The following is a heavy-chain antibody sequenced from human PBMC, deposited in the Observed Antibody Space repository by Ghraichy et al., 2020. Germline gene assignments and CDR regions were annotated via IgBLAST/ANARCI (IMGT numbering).Heavy chain of an antibody. CDR1: GASVRSSYYY. CDR2: MFYSGTT. V-gene: IGHV4-39*01. Sequence: TLSLTCTVSGASVRSSYYYWGWIRRPPGKGLEWIATMFYSGTTYSTPSLERRVTLSMDTSKNQFSLRMRSVTAADTAVYYCARHRLDWPGESDFHFYVMDVWGLGTTVTVSS. D-gene: IGHD3-10*01. J-gene: IGHJ6*02. CDR3: ARHRLDWPGESDFHFYVMDV.